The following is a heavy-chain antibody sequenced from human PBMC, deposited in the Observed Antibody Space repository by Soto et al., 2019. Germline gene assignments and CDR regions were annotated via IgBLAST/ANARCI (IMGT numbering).Heavy chain of an antibody. D-gene: IGHD2-21*02. J-gene: IGHJ6*02. CDR3: ALSRCGGDCLPSYSSHYYYAMDV. CDR2: LYWDDAK. CDR1: GFSLSTGGVG. V-gene: IGHV2-5*02. Sequence: QITLKESGPTLVKPTQTLTLTCNFSGFSLSTGGVGVGWIRQPPGQALEWLALLYWDDAKRYSPSLKSRLTVTKDTSKYHVFLPMPNMDTVDTATYSGALSRCGGDCLPSYSSHYYYAMDVWGQGTTATVSS.